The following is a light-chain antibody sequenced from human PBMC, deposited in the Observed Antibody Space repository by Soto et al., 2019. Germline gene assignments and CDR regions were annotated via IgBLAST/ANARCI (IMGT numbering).Light chain of an antibody. J-gene: IGKJ1*01. CDR3: QQYNNWPPWT. Sequence: EIMMTQSPATLSVSPGDTATLSCRASQSVDSNLAWYRQKPGQAPRLLIYGASTRATGIPARFSGSGSGTEFTRTISSLQSEDFAVYYCQQYNNWPPWTFGQGTEVTIK. V-gene: IGKV3-15*01. CDR1: QSVDSN. CDR2: GAS.